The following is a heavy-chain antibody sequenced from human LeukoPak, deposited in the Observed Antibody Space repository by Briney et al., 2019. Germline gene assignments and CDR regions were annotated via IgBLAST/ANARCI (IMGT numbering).Heavy chain of an antibody. CDR1: GGSISSYY. J-gene: IGHJ4*02. D-gene: IGHD3-10*01. CDR2: IYYSGST. V-gene: IGHV4-59*08. CDR3: ARQVAGVRGVKVIDY. Sequence: SETLSLTCTVSGGSISSYYWSWIRQPPGKGLEWIGYIYYSGSTNYNPSLKSRVTISVDTSKNQFSLKLSSVTAADTAVYYCARQVAGVRGVKVIDYWGQGARVTVSS.